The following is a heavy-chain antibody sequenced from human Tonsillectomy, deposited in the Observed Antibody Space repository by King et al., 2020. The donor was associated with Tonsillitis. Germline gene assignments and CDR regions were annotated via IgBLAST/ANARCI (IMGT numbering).Heavy chain of an antibody. V-gene: IGHV3-33*05. CDR1: GFIFSSYG. CDR3: ARARLYHVRWGIDH. J-gene: IGHJ4*02. D-gene: IGHD7-27*01. CDR2: ISFDGANT. Sequence: VQLVESGGGVVQPGRSLRLSCETSGFIFSSYGMHWVRQAPGKGLEWVATISFDGANTHHSDSVTGRFTISRDNSKNTMYLQMNSLRAEDTAVYYCARARLYHVRWGIDHWGQGTLVTVSS.